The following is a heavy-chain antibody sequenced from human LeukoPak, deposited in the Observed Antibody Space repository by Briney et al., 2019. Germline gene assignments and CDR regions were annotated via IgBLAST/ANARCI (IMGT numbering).Heavy chain of an antibody. V-gene: IGHV3-30-3*01. CDR2: ISYDGSNK. CDR1: GFTFSSYA. J-gene: IGHJ4*02. D-gene: IGHD1-26*01. CDR3: ARASGSYWAGIGS. Sequence: GGSLRLSCAASGFTFSSYAMHWVRQAPGKGLEWVAVISYDGSNKYYADSVKGRFTISRDNSKNTLYLQMNSLRAEDTAVYYCARASGSYWAGIGSWGQGTLVTVSS.